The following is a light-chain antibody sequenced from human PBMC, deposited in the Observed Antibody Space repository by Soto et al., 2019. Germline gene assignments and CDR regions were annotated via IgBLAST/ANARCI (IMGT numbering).Light chain of an antibody. J-gene: IGKJ4*01. V-gene: IGKV1-39*01. Sequence: DIQMTQSPSSLSASVGDRVTITCRASQNIRNYLNWYQQKPGKAPRVLIYGAASLQSGVPSRFSGSGSGTNFSLTINSLQPDDYATYYCQQSYNIQALTFGGGTKVDIK. CDR2: GAA. CDR1: QNIRNY. CDR3: QQSYNIQALT.